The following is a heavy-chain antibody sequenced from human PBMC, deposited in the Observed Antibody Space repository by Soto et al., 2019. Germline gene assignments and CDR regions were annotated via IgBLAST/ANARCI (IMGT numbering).Heavy chain of an antibody. CDR2: IKEDGSEK. CDR1: GFTFSNAW. J-gene: IGHJ6*03. Sequence: PGGSLRLSCAASGFTFSNAWMTWVRQAAGKGLEWVANIKEDGSEKYYVDSVKGRFTISRDNVKNSLYLQLNSLRAEDTAVYFCARALEGRTRSHFYYYMDVWGKGTTVTVSS. D-gene: IGHD1-1*01. CDR3: ARALEGRTRSHFYYYMDV. V-gene: IGHV3-7*01.